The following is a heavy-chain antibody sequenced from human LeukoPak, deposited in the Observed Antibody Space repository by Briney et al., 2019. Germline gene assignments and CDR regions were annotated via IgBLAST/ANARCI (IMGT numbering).Heavy chain of an antibody. CDR2: INPSGGST. Sequence: GASVKVSCKASGYTFTSYYMHWVRQAPGQGLEWMGIINPSGGSTSYAQKFQGRVTMTRDTSTSTVYMELSSLRPEDTAVYYCARDVIAVAGTFLRDYGMDVWGQGTTVTVSS. D-gene: IGHD6-19*01. V-gene: IGHV1-46*01. J-gene: IGHJ6*02. CDR3: ARDVIAVAGTFLRDYGMDV. CDR1: GYTFTSYY.